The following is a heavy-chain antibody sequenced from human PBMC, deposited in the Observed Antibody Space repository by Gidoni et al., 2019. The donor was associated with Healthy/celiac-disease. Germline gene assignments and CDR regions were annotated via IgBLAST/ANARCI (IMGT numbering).Heavy chain of an antibody. CDR1: GGSFIGYY. CDR2: INHSGST. D-gene: IGHD2-2*01. Sequence: QVQLQQWGAGLLKPSETLSLTCAVYGGSFIGYYWSWIRQPPGKGLEWIGEINHSGSTNYNPSLNVRVTISVDTSKNQCSLKLSSVTAADTAVYYCARGGYCSSTSCYYYYYYMDVWGKGTTVTVSS. CDR3: ARGGYCSSTSCYYYYYYMDV. J-gene: IGHJ6*03. V-gene: IGHV4-34*01.